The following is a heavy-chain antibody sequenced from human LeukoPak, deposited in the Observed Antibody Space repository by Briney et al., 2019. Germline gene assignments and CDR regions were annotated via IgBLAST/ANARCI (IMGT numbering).Heavy chain of an antibody. CDR2: ISGSGDNT. V-gene: IGHV3-23*01. CDR1: GFTFSSYA. D-gene: IGHD3-10*01. Sequence: PGGSLRLSCAASGFTFSSYAMSWVRQAPGKGLEWVSAISGSGDNTYYGDSVKGRFTISRDNAKNSLYLQMNSLRAEDTAVYYCARGGEYYYGSGASYYFDYWGQGTLVTVSS. J-gene: IGHJ4*02. CDR3: ARGGEYYYGSGASYYFDY.